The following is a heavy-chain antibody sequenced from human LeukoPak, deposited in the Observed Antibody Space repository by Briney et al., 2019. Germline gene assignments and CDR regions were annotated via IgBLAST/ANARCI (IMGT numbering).Heavy chain of an antibody. CDR3: LGITVVY. CDR1: GFTFSSYW. Sequence: GGSLRLSCGASGFTFSSYWMHWVRHVPGKGLLLFSRIMSHGTITSYADFVKVRFSISRDNAKNTLYLEMSNLRDEDTAVYYCLGITVVYWGQGTLVTVSS. D-gene: IGHD6-19*01. V-gene: IGHV3-74*01. J-gene: IGHJ4*02. CDR2: IMSHGTIT.